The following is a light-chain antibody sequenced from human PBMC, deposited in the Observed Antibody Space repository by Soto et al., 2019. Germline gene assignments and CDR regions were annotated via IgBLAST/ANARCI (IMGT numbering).Light chain of an antibody. J-gene: IGLJ2*01. Sequence: QSALTQPASVSGSPGQSITISCTGTSSDVCGYNYVSWYQQHPGKAPKLMIYDVNNRPSGVSNRFSGSKSCNTASLTISGLQAEDEADYYCSSYTSSSTLVFGGGTKLTVL. V-gene: IGLV2-14*01. CDR2: DVN. CDR1: SSDVCGYNY. CDR3: SSYTSSSTLV.